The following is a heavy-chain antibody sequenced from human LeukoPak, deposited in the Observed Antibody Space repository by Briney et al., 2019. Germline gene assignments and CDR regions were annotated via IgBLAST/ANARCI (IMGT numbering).Heavy chain of an antibody. CDR1: GGSFSGYY. Sequence: SETLSLTCAVYGGSFSGYYWSWIRQPPGKGLEWIGEINHSGSTNYNPSLKSRVTISVDTSKNQFSLKLSSVTAADTAVYYCATLAVAGTMGDYWGQGTLVTVSS. V-gene: IGHV4-34*01. D-gene: IGHD6-19*01. J-gene: IGHJ4*02. CDR3: ATLAVAGTMGDY. CDR2: INHSGST.